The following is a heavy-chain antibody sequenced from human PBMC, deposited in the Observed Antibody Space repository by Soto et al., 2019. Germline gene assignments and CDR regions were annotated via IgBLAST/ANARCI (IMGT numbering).Heavy chain of an antibody. D-gene: IGHD3-22*01. CDR2: ISYDGSNK. CDR1: GFRFSNYG. V-gene: IGHV3-30*03. CDR3: ARGPYDSSGFSAFDS. Sequence: TGGSLRLSCVASGFRFSNYGMDWVRQAPGKGLEWVAVISYDGSNKQYADSVKGRFTISRDNFKNTLWLQMNSLRDEDTAVYYCARGPYDSSGFSAFDSWGQGTLVTVSS. J-gene: IGHJ4*02.